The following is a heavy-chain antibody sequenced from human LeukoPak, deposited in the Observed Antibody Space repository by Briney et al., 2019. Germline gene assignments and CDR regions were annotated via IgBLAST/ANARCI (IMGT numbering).Heavy chain of an antibody. CDR3: ARDVKVGATVYYFDY. Sequence: SETLSLTCAVSGGSISSGGYSWSWIRQPPGKGLEWIGYIYHSGSTYYNPSLKSRVTISVDKSKNQFSLKLSSVTAADTAVYYCARDVKVGATVYYFDYWGQGTLVTVSS. D-gene: IGHD1-26*01. CDR2: IYHSGST. CDR1: GGSISSGGYS. J-gene: IGHJ4*02. V-gene: IGHV4-30-2*01.